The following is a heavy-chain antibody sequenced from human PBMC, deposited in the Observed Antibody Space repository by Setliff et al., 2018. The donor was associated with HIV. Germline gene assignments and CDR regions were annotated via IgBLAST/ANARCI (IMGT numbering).Heavy chain of an antibody. CDR3: SRGPPFAY. J-gene: IGHJ4*02. CDR1: GYSISSGYF. V-gene: IGHV4-38-2*01. Sequence: SETLSLTCAVSGYSISSGYFWGWIRQPPGKGLEWIGSLYHSGTNFYNPSLKSRVTISLDTSTNRFSLKLNSVTAADTAIYYCSRGPPFAYWGQGPLGTVSS. CDR2: LYHSGTN.